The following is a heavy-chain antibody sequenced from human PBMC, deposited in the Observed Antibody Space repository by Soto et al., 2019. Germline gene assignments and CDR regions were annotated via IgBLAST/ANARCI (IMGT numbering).Heavy chain of an antibody. CDR3: AREVLWSRYFDY. D-gene: IGHD3-10*01. V-gene: IGHV3-30*01. J-gene: IGHJ4*02. Sequence: SVKGRFTISRDNSQNTLYLQMNSLRPEDTGVYYCAREVLWSRYFDYWGQRTLVTVSS.